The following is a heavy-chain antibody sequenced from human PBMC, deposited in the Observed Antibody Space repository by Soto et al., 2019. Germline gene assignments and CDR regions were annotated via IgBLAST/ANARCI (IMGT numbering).Heavy chain of an antibody. CDR1: GFTFSSYA. Sequence: QVQLVESGGGVVQPGRSLRLSCAASGFTFSSYAMHWVRQAPGKGLEWVAVISYDGSNKYYADSVKGRFTISRDNSKNTLYLQMNSLRAEDTAVYYCARSLNPLRGLWLLGDYYYGMDVWGQGTTVTVSS. D-gene: IGHD5-18*01. CDR3: ARSLNPLRGLWLLGDYYYGMDV. J-gene: IGHJ6*02. V-gene: IGHV3-30-3*01. CDR2: ISYDGSNK.